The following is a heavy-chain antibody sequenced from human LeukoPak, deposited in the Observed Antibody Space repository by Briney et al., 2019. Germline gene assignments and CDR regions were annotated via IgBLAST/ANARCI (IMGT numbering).Heavy chain of an antibody. CDR2: ISGSGGST. J-gene: IGHJ5*02. D-gene: IGHD3-22*01. CDR3: ASYDSSGYYQDR. Sequence: PGGSLRPSCAASGFTFSSYAMSWVRQAPGKGLEWVSAISGSGGSTYYADSVKGRFTISRDNSKNTLYLQMNSLRAEDTAVYYCASYDSSGYYQDRWGQGTLVTVSS. CDR1: GFTFSSYA. V-gene: IGHV3-23*01.